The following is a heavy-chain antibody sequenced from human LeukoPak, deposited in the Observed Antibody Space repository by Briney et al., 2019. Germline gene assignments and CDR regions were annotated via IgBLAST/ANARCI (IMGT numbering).Heavy chain of an antibody. CDR2: IIPIFGTA. CDR1: GGTFSSYA. J-gene: IGHJ4*02. Sequence: SVKVSCKASGGTFSSYAISWMRQAPGQGLEWMGGIIPIFGTANYAQKFQGRVTITADESTSTAYMELSSLRSEDTAVYYCASKTRAQGIAVAGTDYWGQGTLVTVSS. V-gene: IGHV1-69*13. CDR3: ASKTRAQGIAVAGTDY. D-gene: IGHD6-19*01.